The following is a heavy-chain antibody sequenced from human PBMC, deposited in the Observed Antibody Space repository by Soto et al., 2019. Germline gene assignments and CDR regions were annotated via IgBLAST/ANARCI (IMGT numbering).Heavy chain of an antibody. CDR3: AAGVGHTDLDY. CDR1: GFTFPNGW. CDR2: FKSKRDGGAT. D-gene: IGHD5-18*01. Sequence: GGSLGLSCVASGFTFPNGWMSWVRQDPGKGLEWVARFKSKRDGGATDYAAPVKGRFSISRNDSESTFYLHMDSLKTEDTAVYYCAAGVGHTDLDYWGQGSLVTVSS. J-gene: IGHJ4*02. V-gene: IGHV3-15*01.